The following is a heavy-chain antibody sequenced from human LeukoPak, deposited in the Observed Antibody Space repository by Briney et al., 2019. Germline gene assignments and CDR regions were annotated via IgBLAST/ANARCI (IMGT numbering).Heavy chain of an antibody. CDR3: ARATDDSSGYSYSIFDY. D-gene: IGHD3-22*01. Sequence: GASVKVSCKASGGTFSSYAISWVRQAPGQGLEWMGGIIPIFGTANYAQKLQGRVTMTTDTSTSTAYMELRSLRSDDTAVYYCARATDDSSGYSYSIFDYWGQGTLVTVSS. V-gene: IGHV1-69*05. J-gene: IGHJ4*02. CDR2: IIPIFGTA. CDR1: GGTFSSYA.